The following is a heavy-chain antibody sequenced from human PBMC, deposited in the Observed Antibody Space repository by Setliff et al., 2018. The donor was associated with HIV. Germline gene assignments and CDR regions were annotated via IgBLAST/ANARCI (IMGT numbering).Heavy chain of an antibody. CDR3: ARVRFNFDNVRCFDL. J-gene: IGHJ2*01. V-gene: IGHV4-30-2*01. CDR2: IYHSGST. Sequence: SETLSLTCAVSGGSISSGGYSWNWIRQPPGKGLEWIGYIYHSGSTFYNPSLKSRVTMSLDTSRNEVSLRLNSVTAADTATYFCARVRFNFDNVRCFDLWGPGTLVTVSS. CDR1: GGSISSGGYS. D-gene: IGHD1-20*01.